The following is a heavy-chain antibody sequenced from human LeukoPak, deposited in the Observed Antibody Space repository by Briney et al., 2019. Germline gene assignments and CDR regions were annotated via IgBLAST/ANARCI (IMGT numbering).Heavy chain of an antibody. D-gene: IGHD2-2*01. V-gene: IGHV3-7*01. Sequence: GGSXXLSCAASGFTFSHXWMTWVXQXXGXGLEWVANINQGGSEKYYVDSVKGRFTISRDNTKKSLYLQMNSLRAEDTAVYYCVIRDYQTDYWGQGTLVTVSS. CDR3: VIRDYQTDY. CDR2: INQGGSEK. J-gene: IGHJ4*02. CDR1: GFTFSHXW.